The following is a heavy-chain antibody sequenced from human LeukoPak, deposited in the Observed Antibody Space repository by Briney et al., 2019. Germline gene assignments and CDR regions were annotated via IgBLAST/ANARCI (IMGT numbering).Heavy chain of an antibody. Sequence: SETLSLTCTVSGGSINSYYWSWIRQPAGKGLEWIGRIYSSGSTNYNPSLKSRVSMSVDTSKNQFSLRLTSVPAADTAVYYCARGGKATVVTMWGQGILVTVSS. CDR3: ARGGKATVVTM. J-gene: IGHJ4*02. V-gene: IGHV4-4*07. D-gene: IGHD4-23*01. CDR2: IYSSGST. CDR1: GGSINSYY.